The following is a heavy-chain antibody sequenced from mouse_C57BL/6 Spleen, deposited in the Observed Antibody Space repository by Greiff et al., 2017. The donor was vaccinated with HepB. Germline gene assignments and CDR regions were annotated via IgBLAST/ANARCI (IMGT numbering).Heavy chain of an antibody. Sequence: QVQLQQSGAELVRPGASVKLSCKASGYTFTDYYINWVKQRPGQGLEWIARIYPGSGNTYYNEKFKGKATLTAEKSSSTAYMQLSSLTSEDSAVYFCARDSLYGTEPYFDYWGQGTTLTVSS. V-gene: IGHV1-76*01. CDR2: IYPGSGNT. D-gene: IGHD2-1*01. CDR1: GYTFTDYY. J-gene: IGHJ2*01. CDR3: ARDSLYGTEPYFDY.